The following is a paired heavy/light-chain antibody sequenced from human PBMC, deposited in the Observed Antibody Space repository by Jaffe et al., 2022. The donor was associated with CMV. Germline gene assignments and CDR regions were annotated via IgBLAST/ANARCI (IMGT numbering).Heavy chain of an antibody. J-gene: IGHJ2*01. Sequence: QITLKESGPTLVKPTQTLTLTCTFSGFSLSTSGVGVGWIRQPPGKALEWLALIYWDDDKRYSPSLKSRLTITKDTSKNQVVLTMTNMDPVDTATYYCAHSYGDYVYWYFDLWGRGTLVTVSS. V-gene: IGHV2-5*02. D-gene: IGHD4-17*01. CDR1: GFSLSTSGVG. CDR2: IYWDDDK. CDR3: AHSYGDYVYWYFDL.
Light chain of an antibody. CDR3: QSADSSASP. V-gene: IGLV3-25*03. CDR1: ALPKQY. Sequence: SYELTQPPSVSVSPGQTARITCSGDALPKQYAYWYQQKPGQAPVLVIYKDSERPSGIPERFSGSSSGTTVTLTISGVQAEDEADYYCQSADSSASPFGGGTKLTVL. CDR2: KDS. J-gene: IGLJ2*01.